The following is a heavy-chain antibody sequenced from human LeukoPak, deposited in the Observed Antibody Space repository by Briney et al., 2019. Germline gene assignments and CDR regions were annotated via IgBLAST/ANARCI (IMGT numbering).Heavy chain of an antibody. D-gene: IGHD3-16*01. J-gene: IGHJ5*01. Sequence: GGSLRLSCAGSGFSVSNYYMNWVRQAPGEGLEWVSLIRDSGETFYADSVKGRFTISRDNSKNTVYLQMNRLRVEDTAVYLCARDRAVTQVWVEFDSWGQGTLVTVSS. V-gene: IGHV3-66*03. CDR3: ARDRAVTQVWVEFDS. CDR2: IRDSGET. CDR1: GFSVSNYY.